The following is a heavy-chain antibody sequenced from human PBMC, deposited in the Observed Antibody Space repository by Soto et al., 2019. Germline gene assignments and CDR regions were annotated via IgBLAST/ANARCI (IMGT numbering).Heavy chain of an antibody. CDR2: ISAYNGNT. CDR3: ARGFRGFGELLTGGVDY. Sequence: QVQLVQSGAEVKKPGASVKVSCKASGYTFTSYGISWVRQAPGQGLEWMGWISAYNGNTNYAQKLQGRVTMTTDTSTSTAYMELRRLRSDDTAVYYCARGFRGFGELLTGGVDYWGQGTLVTVSS. J-gene: IGHJ4*02. CDR1: GYTFTSYG. V-gene: IGHV1-18*01. D-gene: IGHD3-10*01.